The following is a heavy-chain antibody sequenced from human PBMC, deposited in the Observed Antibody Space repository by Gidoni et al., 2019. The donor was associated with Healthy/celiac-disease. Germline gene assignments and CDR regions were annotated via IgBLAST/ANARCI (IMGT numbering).Heavy chain of an antibody. V-gene: IGHV4-39*07. CDR3: AREGIAVARHNWFDP. D-gene: IGHD6-19*01. CDR2: IYYSGRT. J-gene: IGHJ5*02. Sequence: QLQLQESGTGLVKPSETLSLTCTVPGGSISSSSYYWGWIRQPPGKGLGWIGSIYYSGRTYYNPSLKSRVTISVDTSKNQFSLKLSSVTAADTAVYYCAREGIAVARHNWFDPWGQGTLVTVSS. CDR1: GGSISSSSYY.